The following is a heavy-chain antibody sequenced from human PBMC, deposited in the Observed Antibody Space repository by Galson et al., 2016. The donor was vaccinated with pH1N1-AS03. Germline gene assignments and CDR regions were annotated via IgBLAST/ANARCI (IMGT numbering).Heavy chain of an antibody. Sequence: SETLSLTCSVSGDSLDTFSWTWIRQPPGKGLEWIGFTFYGGSTHYNPSLKSRITISVDTSKNLFSLQLKSVTAADTAVYYCASRSSVLYSYGSDVWGRGTLVTVSS. J-gene: IGHJ2*01. V-gene: IGHV4-59*01. CDR1: GDSLDTFS. CDR3: ASRSSVLYSYGSDV. D-gene: IGHD2-15*01. CDR2: TFYGGST.